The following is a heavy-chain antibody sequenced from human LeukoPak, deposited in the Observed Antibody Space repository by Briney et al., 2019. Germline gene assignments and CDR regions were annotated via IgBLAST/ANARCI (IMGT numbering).Heavy chain of an antibody. Sequence: ASVKVSCKASGYTFTSYYIYWMRQAHGHGLDWMGIINPSGGRTNYAHKFQGRVTMTRDMSTSTVYMELSSLRSEDTAVYYCARGAHVRMYDSNHDCFDPWGQGTLVTVSS. J-gene: IGHJ5*02. CDR2: INPSGGRT. CDR1: GYTFTSYY. V-gene: IGHV1-46*01. D-gene: IGHD3-22*01. CDR3: ARGAHVRMYDSNHDCFDP.